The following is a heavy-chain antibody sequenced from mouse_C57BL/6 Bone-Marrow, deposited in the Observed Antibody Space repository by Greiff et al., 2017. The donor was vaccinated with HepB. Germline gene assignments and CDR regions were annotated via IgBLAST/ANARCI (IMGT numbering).Heavy chain of an antibody. Sequence: QVHVKQSGAELVKPGASVKLSCKASGYTFTSYWMHWVKQRPGQGLEWIGMIHPNSGSTNYNEKFKSKATLTVDKSSSTAYMQLSSLTSEDSAVYYCAGIRRGFAYWGQGTLVTVSA. CDR2: IHPNSGST. J-gene: IGHJ3*01. V-gene: IGHV1-64*01. CDR3: AGIRRGFAY. CDR1: GYTFTSYW. D-gene: IGHD2-12*01.